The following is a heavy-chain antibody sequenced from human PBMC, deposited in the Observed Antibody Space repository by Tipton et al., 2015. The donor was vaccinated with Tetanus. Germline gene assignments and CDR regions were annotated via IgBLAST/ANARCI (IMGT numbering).Heavy chain of an antibody. CDR1: GGSITSYY. D-gene: IGHD6-19*01. V-gene: IGHV4-59*13. J-gene: IGHJ3*02. CDR3: ARIGWLQQNKPAFDI. CDR2: VHYTGKD. Sequence: GLVKPSETLSLTCNVSGGSITSYYWSWIRQRPGRGLEWVGYVHYTGKDNYSPSLRRRVTLSVDTSKNQFSLQMKSVTAADTAVYYCARIGWLQQNKPAFDIWGQGTVVTVSS.